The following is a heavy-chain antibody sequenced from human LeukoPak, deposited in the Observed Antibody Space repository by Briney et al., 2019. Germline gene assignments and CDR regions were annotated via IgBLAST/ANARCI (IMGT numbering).Heavy chain of an antibody. CDR1: GGSISSGDYY. J-gene: IGHJ5*02. Sequence: SQTLSLTCTVPGGSISSGDYYWSWIRQPPGKGLEWIGYNYYSGRTYYNPSLKSRVTISVDTSKNQFSLKLSSVTAADTAVYYCARYIVVVPAAIRTAFDPWGQGTLVTVSS. D-gene: IGHD2-2*02. V-gene: IGHV4-30-4*01. CDR3: ARYIVVVPAAIRTAFDP. CDR2: NYYSGRT.